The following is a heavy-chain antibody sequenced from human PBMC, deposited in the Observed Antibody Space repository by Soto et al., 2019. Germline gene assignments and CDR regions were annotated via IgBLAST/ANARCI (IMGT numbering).Heavy chain of an antibody. Sequence: EVQLVESGGGLVQPGGSLRLSCAASGFTFSLYSMSWVRQAPGKGLEWVSYISRSSTGIHYADSVKGRFTISRDDATNSMHLQMNSLIDGDTAVYYCARAVTWGLDVWGQGTTVSISS. CDR1: GFTFSLYS. CDR3: ARAVTWGLDV. CDR2: ISRSSTGI. D-gene: IGHD3-10*01. J-gene: IGHJ6*02. V-gene: IGHV3-48*02.